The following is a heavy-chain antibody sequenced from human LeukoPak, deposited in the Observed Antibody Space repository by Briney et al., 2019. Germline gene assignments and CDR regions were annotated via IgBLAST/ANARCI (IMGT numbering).Heavy chain of an antibody. Sequence: PGGSLRLSCAASGFTFSSYAMRWVRQAPGKGLEWVAVISYDGSNKYYADSVKGRFTISRDNSKNTLYLQMNSLRAEDTAVYYCAKETGYSSGWWPVYDAFDLWGQGTMVTVSS. CDR3: AKETGYSSGWWPVYDAFDL. V-gene: IGHV3-30-3*01. CDR1: GFTFSSYA. J-gene: IGHJ3*01. CDR2: ISYDGSNK. D-gene: IGHD6-19*01.